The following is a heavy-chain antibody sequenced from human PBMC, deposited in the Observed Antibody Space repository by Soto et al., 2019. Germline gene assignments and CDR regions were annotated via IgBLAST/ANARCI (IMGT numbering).Heavy chain of an antibody. CDR2: ISNDGGDK. Sequence: QVQLAESGGGVVQPGRSLTITCAASGFTLGTYGMHWVRQAPGKGLEWVAVISNDGGDKYYSDSVMGRFTISRDNSKNTLFLQMNSLRAEDTAVYFCEKEFFDSSGFYPSLDALDIWGQGTVVTVSS. CDR1: GFTLGTYG. D-gene: IGHD3-22*01. CDR3: EKEFFDSSGFYPSLDALDI. V-gene: IGHV3-30*18. J-gene: IGHJ3*02.